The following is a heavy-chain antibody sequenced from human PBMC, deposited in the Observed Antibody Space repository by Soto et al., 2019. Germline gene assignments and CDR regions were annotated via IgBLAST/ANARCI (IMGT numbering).Heavy chain of an antibody. CDR1: GFTFSDHY. V-gene: IGHV3-72*01. D-gene: IGHD4-17*01. CDR2: SRNKANSYTT. CDR3: ARLRDYHFDY. J-gene: IGHJ4*02. Sequence: EVQLVESGGGLVQPGGSLRLSCEVSGFTFSDHYMDWVRQAPGKGLEWVGRSRNKANSYTTEYAASVKGRFTVSRDDSKNSRYMQMNSLKTEDTAMYYCARLRDYHFDYLGQGTLVTVSS.